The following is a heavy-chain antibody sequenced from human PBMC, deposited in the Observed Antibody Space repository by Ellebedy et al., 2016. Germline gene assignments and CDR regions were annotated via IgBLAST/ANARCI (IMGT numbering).Heavy chain of an antibody. CDR2: INHSGST. CDR1: GGSFRGYF. CDR3: ARGGYYYDSRAFFY. Sequence: GSLRLSCDVYGGSFRGYFWSWIRQPPGKGLEWIGEINHSGSTYYNPSLKSRVTISVDTSKNKFSLKLSSVTAADTAVYYCARGGYYYDSRAFFYWGQGTLVTVSS. V-gene: IGHV4-34*01. D-gene: IGHD3-22*01. J-gene: IGHJ4*02.